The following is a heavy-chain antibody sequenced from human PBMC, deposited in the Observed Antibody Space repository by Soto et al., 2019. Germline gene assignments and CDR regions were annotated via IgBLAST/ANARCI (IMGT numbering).Heavy chain of an antibody. D-gene: IGHD4-17*01. CDR1: GFTFRSSV. Sequence: GGSLKLSCASSGFTFRSSVMPWVRQAPGKGLEWVAFITSNSSNIYYADSVKGRFTISRDNSKNALYLQMNSLRAEDTAVYYCASPNYGDYIIDAFDIWGQGTMVTVSS. CDR2: ITSNSSNI. CDR3: ASPNYGDYIIDAFDI. J-gene: IGHJ3*02. V-gene: IGHV3-48*01.